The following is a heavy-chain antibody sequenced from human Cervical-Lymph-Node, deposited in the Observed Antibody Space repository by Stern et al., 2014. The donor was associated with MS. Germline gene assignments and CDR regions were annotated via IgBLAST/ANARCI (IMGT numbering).Heavy chain of an antibody. CDR3: ATDGEQTLGLADD. CDR1: GVNFSSRR. Sequence: QVQLVQSGPVVKRPGSSVRVSCEASGVNFSSRRISWVRQAPGHGLEWMGSIILLLSTTDYAQKFQGRLAITADESTGTAYMELSGLQPEDTAIYYCATDGEQTLGLADDWGQGTLVTVAS. CDR2: IILLLSTT. V-gene: IGHV1-69*11. D-gene: IGHD3-16*01. J-gene: IGHJ4*02.